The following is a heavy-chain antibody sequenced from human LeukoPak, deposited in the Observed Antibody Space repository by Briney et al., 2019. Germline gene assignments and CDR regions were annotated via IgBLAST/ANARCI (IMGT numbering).Heavy chain of an antibody. CDR3: ARVRDSSGYPAASSY. V-gene: IGHV3-21*01. Sequence: GGPLRLSCAASGFTFSSYSMNGVRQAPGKGLEWVSSISSSSSYIYYADSVKGRFTISRDNAKNSLYLQMNSLRAEDTAVYYCARVRDSSGYPAASSYWGQGTLVTVSS. CDR1: GFTFSSYS. J-gene: IGHJ4*02. CDR2: ISSSSSYI. D-gene: IGHD3-22*01.